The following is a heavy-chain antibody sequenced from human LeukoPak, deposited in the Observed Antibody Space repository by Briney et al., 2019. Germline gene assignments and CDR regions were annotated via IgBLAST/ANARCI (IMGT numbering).Heavy chain of an antibody. CDR1: GFTFSSYA. D-gene: IGHD6-19*01. CDR3: AKDGSSGWANYYFDY. J-gene: IGHJ4*02. CDR2: ISYDGLTT. V-gene: IGHV3-30*18. Sequence: GGSLRLSCAASGFTFSSYAMSWVRQAPGKGLEWVAVISYDGLTTHYADSVKGRFTISRDNSKKMLYLQMNSLRAEDTAVYYCAKDGSSGWANYYFDYWGQGSLVTVSS.